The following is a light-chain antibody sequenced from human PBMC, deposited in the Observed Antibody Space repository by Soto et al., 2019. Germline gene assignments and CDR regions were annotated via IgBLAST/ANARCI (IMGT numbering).Light chain of an antibody. CDR1: QTVSSN. Sequence: EFVLAQSPGTLSLSPGDRATLSCRASQTVSSNFLAWYQQIPGQAPRLLIYNSYTRATGVAARFSCSGSGTDFTLSISSLQVEDFAVYFCQQYENWPPVTFGGGTKVDIK. V-gene: IGKV3-15*01. CDR3: QQYENWPPVT. CDR2: NSY. J-gene: IGKJ4*01.